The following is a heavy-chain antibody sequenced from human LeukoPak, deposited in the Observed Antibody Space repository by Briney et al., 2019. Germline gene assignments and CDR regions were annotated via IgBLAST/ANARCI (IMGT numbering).Heavy chain of an antibody. V-gene: IGHV3-66*01. Sequence: GGSLRLSCAASGFTVSSNYMSWVRQAPGKGLELVSVIYSGGSTYYADSVKGRFTISRDNSKNTLYLQMNSLRAEDTAVYYCARSDFRGFHYYGMDVWGQGTTVTVSS. CDR3: ARSDFRGFHYYGMDV. D-gene: IGHD3-3*01. J-gene: IGHJ6*02. CDR2: IYSGGST. CDR1: GFTVSSNY.